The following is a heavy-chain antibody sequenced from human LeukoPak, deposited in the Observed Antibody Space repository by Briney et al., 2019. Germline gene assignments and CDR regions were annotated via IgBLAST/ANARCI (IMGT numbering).Heavy chain of an antibody. CDR3: AKDLNGDSGY. CDR2: ISWNSGSI. V-gene: IGHV3-9*01. D-gene: IGHD4-17*01. Sequence: GGSLRLSCAASGFTFDDYAMHWVRQAPGKGLEWVSGISWNSGSIGYADSVKGRFTTSRDNAKNSLYLQMNSLRAEDTALYYCAKDLNGDSGYWGQGTLVTVSS. CDR1: GFTFDDYA. J-gene: IGHJ4*02.